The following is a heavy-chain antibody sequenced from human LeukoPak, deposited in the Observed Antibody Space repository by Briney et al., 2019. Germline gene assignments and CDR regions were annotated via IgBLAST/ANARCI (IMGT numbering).Heavy chain of an antibody. D-gene: IGHD3-22*01. CDR3: ARCEADYYDSSGYYLGFDP. V-gene: IGHV1-18*01. CDR2: ISAYNGNT. CDR1: GYTFTSYG. J-gene: IGHJ5*02. Sequence: ASVKVSCKASGYTFTSYGISWVRQAPGQGLEWMGWISAYNGNTNYAQKLQGRVTMTTDTSTSTAYMELRSLRSDDTAVYYCARCEADYYDSSGYYLGFDPWGQGTLVTVSS.